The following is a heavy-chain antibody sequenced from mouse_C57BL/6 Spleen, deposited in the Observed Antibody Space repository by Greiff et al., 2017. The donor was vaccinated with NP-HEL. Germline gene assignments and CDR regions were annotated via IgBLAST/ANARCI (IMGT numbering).Heavy chain of an antibody. J-gene: IGHJ4*01. CDR3: ARVPFTTVVATRAMDY. V-gene: IGHV1-81*01. CDR2: IYPRSGNT. CDR1: GYTFTSYG. Sequence: VKVVESGAELARPGASVKLSCKASGYTFTSYGISWVKQRTGQGLEWIGEIYPRSGNTYYNEKFKGKATLTADKSSSTAYMELRSLTSEDSAVYFCARVPFTTVVATRAMDYWGQGTSVTVSS. D-gene: IGHD1-1*01.